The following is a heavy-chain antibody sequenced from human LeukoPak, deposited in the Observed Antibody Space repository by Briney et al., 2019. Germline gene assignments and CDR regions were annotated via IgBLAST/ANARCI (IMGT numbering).Heavy chain of an antibody. Sequence: VESLRLSCAGSGFSVSSNYISWVRQAPGKGLEWVSVIYSDGSTKYADSVKARFTISRDNSKNTVFLQMNGLRVEDTAVYYCARATLDNWGQGNLVTVTS. CDR1: GFSVSSNY. V-gene: IGHV3-53*01. CDR2: IYSDGST. CDR3: ARATLDN. J-gene: IGHJ4*02.